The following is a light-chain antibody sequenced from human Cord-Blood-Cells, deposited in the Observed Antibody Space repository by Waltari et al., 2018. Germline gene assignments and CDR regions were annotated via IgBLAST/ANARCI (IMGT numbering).Light chain of an antibody. V-gene: IGLV2-14*01. J-gene: IGLJ1*01. CDR3: SSYTSSSTLV. Sequence: QSALTQPASVSGSPGQSITNSCTGTSSDVGGYNYVSCYQQHPGKAPKLMIYEVRNLPSVVSNRFSGSKSGNTASLTISGLQAEDEADYYCSSYTSSSTLVFGTGTKVTVL. CDR1: SSDVGGYNY. CDR2: EVR.